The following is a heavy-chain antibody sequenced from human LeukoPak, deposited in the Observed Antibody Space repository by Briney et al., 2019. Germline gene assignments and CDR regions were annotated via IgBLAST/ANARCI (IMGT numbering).Heavy chain of an antibody. J-gene: IGHJ4*02. Sequence: PGGSLRLSCAASGFTFDDYAMHWVRQAPGKGLEWVSGXSWNSGSIGYADSVKGRFTISRDNAKNSLYLQMNSLRAEDTALYYCAKDREYDILTGYPGFDYWGQGTLVTVSS. CDR1: GFTFDDYA. CDR2: XSWNSGSI. CDR3: AKDREYDILTGYPGFDY. D-gene: IGHD3-9*01. V-gene: IGHV3-9*01.